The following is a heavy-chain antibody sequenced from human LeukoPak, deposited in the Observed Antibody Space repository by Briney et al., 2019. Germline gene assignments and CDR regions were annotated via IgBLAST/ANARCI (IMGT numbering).Heavy chain of an antibody. D-gene: IGHD4-17*01. CDR1: GFTFSSYE. CDR3: ARCDYGDSYCDY. Sequence: GGSPRLSCAASGFTFSSYEMNWVRQAPGKGLEWVSYISSSGSTIYYADSVKGRFTISRDNAKNSLYLQMNSLRAEDTAVYYCARCDYGDSYCDYWGQGTLVTVSS. CDR2: ISSSGSTI. J-gene: IGHJ4*02. V-gene: IGHV3-48*03.